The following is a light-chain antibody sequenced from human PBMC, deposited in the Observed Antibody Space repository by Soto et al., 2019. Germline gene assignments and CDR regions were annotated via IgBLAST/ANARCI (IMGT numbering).Light chain of an antibody. CDR1: QPISSW. CDR2: DAS. Sequence: DIQMTQSPSTLSGSVGDRVTITCRSSQPISSWLAWYQQKPGKAPKLLIYDASNRATGIPARFTGSGSETDCTLTISSLEAEDFAVYYCQQRKNWQVTFGQGTRLEIK. J-gene: IGKJ5*01. CDR3: QQRKNWQVT. V-gene: IGKV1-5*01.